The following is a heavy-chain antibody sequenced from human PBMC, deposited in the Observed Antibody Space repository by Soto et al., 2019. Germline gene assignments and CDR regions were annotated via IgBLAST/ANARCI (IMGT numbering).Heavy chain of an antibody. Sequence: GASVKVSCVASGFTFSDYAMTWVRQAPGKGLEWVATISATGGNIEYTDSLKGRFTISRDNSKNTLYLQLNGLTSDDTAVHYCAKVAGGLGYFDLWGRGTLVTVSS. D-gene: IGHD3-16*01. CDR2: ISATGGNI. J-gene: IGHJ2*01. CDR1: GFTFSDYA. CDR3: AKVAGGLGYFDL. V-gene: IGHV3-23*01.